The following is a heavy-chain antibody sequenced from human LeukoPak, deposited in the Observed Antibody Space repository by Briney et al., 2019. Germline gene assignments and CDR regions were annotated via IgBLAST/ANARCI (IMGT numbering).Heavy chain of an antibody. Sequence: SETLSLTCAVYGGSISSYYWSWIRQHPGKGLEWIGYIYYSGSTNYNPSLKSRVTISVDTSKNQFSLKLSSVTAADTAVYYCARNSGYDGEAFDIWGQGTMVTVSS. V-gene: IGHV4-59*01. CDR2: IYYSGST. D-gene: IGHD5-12*01. CDR1: GGSISSYY. CDR3: ARNSGYDGEAFDI. J-gene: IGHJ3*02.